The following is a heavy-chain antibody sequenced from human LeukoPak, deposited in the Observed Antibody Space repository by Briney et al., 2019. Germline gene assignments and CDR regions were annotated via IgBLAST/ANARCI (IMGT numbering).Heavy chain of an antibody. CDR1: GGSISSSSYY. D-gene: IGHD6-6*01. CDR3: ARQHYSSSSKDH. Sequence: SETLSLTCTVSGGSISSSSYYWGWIRQPPGKGLEWIGSLYHSGSIYYNPSLKSRVSISVDTSKNQFSLKVSSVTVADTAVYYCARQHYSSSSKDHWGQGTLVTVSS. V-gene: IGHV4-39*07. J-gene: IGHJ4*02. CDR2: LYHSGSI.